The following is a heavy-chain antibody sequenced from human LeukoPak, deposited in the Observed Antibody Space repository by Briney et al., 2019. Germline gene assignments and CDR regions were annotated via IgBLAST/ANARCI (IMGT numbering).Heavy chain of an antibody. CDR3: ARERNDYGFYYFDY. CDR1: GYTFTSYG. J-gene: IGHJ4*02. Sequence: ASVKVSCKASGYTFTSYGISWVRQAPGQGLEWMGWISAYNGNTNYARKLQGRVTMTTDTSTSTAYMELRSLRSDDTAVYYCARERNDYGFYYFDYWGQGTLVTVSS. D-gene: IGHD4-17*01. V-gene: IGHV1-18*01. CDR2: ISAYNGNT.